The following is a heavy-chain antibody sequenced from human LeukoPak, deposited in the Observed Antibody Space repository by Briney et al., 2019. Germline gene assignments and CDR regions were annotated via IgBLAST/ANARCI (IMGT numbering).Heavy chain of an antibody. Sequence: PGGSLKLSCEASGFTFSSYAMSWVRQAPGKGLEWVSAISGSGGSTYYADYVKGRFTISRDKSKNTLYLQMNSLRADDTAVYYCAKVVNLAVAVPVDCSVPWGEGTLVTVSS. CDR3: AKVVNLAVAVPVDCSVP. V-gene: IGHV3-23*01. CDR1: GFTFSSYA. D-gene: IGHD6-19*01. J-gene: IGHJ5*02. CDR2: ISGSGGST.